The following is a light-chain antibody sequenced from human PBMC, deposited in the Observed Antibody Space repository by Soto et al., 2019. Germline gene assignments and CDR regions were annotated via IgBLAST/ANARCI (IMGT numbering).Light chain of an antibody. CDR2: GAS. CDR1: QSVSSSY. Sequence: EMVLTQSPGTLSLSPGERATLSCMASQSVSSSYLAWYQQKPGQAPRLLMYGASSRATGIPDRFSGSGSGTDFTLTISRLEPEDFAVYYCQQYDSSPRPFGQGTQVEIK. J-gene: IGKJ1*01. CDR3: QQYDSSPRP. V-gene: IGKV3-20*01.